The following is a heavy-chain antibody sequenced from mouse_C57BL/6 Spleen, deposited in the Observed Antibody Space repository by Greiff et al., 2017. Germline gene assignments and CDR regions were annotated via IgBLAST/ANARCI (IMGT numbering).Heavy chain of an antibody. CDR3: SRREGTWTPYFDY. CDR1: GFSLSTFGMG. Sequence: VTLMESGPGILQPSQTLSLTCSFSGFSLSTFGMGVGWIRQPSGKGLEWLAHIWWDDDTYYHPALKSRLTLSKYTSKKLGFLKSAKLDTADTATYYCSRREGTWTPYFDYWGQGTTLTVSS. J-gene: IGHJ2*01. V-gene: IGHV8-8*01. CDR2: IWWDDDT.